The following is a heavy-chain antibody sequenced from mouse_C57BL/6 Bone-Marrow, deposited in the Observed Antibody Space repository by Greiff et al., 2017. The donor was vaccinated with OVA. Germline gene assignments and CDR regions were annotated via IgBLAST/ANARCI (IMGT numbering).Heavy chain of an antibody. Sequence: DVMLVESGGGLVQPGGSLKLSCAASGFTFSDYGMAWVRQAPRKGPEWVAFISNLAYSIYYADTVTGRFTISRENAKNTLYLEMSSLRSEDTAMYYCARPGRAMDYWGQGTSVTVSS. D-gene: IGHD4-1*01. CDR3: ARPGRAMDY. V-gene: IGHV5-15*01. J-gene: IGHJ4*01. CDR1: GFTFSDYG. CDR2: ISNLAYSI.